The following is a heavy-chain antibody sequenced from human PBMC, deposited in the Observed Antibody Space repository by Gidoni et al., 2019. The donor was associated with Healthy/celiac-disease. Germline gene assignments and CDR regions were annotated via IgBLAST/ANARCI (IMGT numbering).Heavy chain of an antibody. D-gene: IGHD2-15*01. Sequence: QVQLQQWGAGLLKPSETLSLTCAVYGGSFSGYYWSWIRQPPGKGLEWIGEINHSGSTNYNPSLKSRVTISVDTSKNQFSLKLSSVTAADTAVYYCARRGYCSGGSCPPRGGYFQHWGQGTLVTVSS. CDR2: INHSGST. CDR3: ARRGYCSGGSCPPRGGYFQH. J-gene: IGHJ1*01. CDR1: GGSFSGYY. V-gene: IGHV4-34*01.